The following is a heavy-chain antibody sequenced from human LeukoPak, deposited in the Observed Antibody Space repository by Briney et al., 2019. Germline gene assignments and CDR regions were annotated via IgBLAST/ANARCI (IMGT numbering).Heavy chain of an antibody. CDR1: GGSFSGYY. V-gene: IGHV4-34*01. D-gene: IGHD3-16*02. CDR3: ARGPTNYDYVWGSYRRDSNFDY. CDR2: INHSGST. J-gene: IGHJ4*02. Sequence: SETLSLTCAAYGGSFSGYYWSWIRQPPGKGLEWIGEINHSGSTNYNPSLKSRVTISVDTSKNQFSLKLSSATAAGTAVYYCARGPTNYDYVWGSYRRDSNFDYWGQGTLVTVSS.